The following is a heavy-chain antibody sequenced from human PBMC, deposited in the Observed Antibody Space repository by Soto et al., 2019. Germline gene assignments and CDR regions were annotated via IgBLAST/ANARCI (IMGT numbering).Heavy chain of an antibody. CDR3: ARGGGVYYCDY. CDR1: AGSFSGYY. D-gene: IGHD2-8*02. CDR2: INHSGST. Sequence: PSETLSLTCAVYAGSFSGYYWSWIRQPPGKGLEWIGEINHSGSTNYNPSLESRVTISVDTSKNQFSLNLSSVTAADPAVYYCARGGGVYYCDYWGQGTRVTVSS. J-gene: IGHJ4*02. V-gene: IGHV4-34*01.